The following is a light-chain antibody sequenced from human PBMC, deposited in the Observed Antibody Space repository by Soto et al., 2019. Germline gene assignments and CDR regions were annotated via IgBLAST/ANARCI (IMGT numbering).Light chain of an antibody. CDR3: SSYAGNNHLMI. V-gene: IGLV2-8*01. Sequence: QSALTQPPSASGSPGQSVTISCTGTSSDVGGYNYVSWYQQHPGKAPKLMIYEVSKRPSGVPDRFSGSKSGNTASLTVSGLQAEDEADYYSSSYAGNNHLMIFGGGTQLTVL. CDR1: SSDVGGYNY. CDR2: EVS. J-gene: IGLJ2*01.